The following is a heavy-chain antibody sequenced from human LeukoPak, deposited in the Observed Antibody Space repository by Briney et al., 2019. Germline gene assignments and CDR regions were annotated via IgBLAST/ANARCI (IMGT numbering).Heavy chain of an antibody. J-gene: IGHJ3*02. Sequence: KPSETLSLTCTVSGGSISSYYWSWIRQPPGKGLEWIGYIYYSGSTNYNPSLKSRVTISVDTSKNQFSLKLSSVTAADTAVYYCARLRYSSGWFGSYAFDIWGQGTMATVSS. CDR3: ARLRYSSGWFGSYAFDI. CDR2: IYYSGST. CDR1: GGSISSYY. V-gene: IGHV4-59*08. D-gene: IGHD6-19*01.